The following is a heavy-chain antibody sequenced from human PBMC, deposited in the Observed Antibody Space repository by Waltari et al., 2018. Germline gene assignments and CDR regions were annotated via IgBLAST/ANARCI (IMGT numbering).Heavy chain of an antibody. CDR3: AKDFDTSGYFPLGS. Sequence: EVQLVDSGGDLVHPGGSLRRTCAASGFMFSTYALTWVRQAPGKGLEWVSSVSGNGATTYYADSVRGRFTISRDNSENTLYLQMDRLRADDTAVYYCAKDFDTSGYFPLGSWGQGTLVTVSS. CDR1: GFMFSTYA. V-gene: IGHV3-23*04. J-gene: IGHJ5*02. CDR2: VSGNGATT. D-gene: IGHD3-22*01.